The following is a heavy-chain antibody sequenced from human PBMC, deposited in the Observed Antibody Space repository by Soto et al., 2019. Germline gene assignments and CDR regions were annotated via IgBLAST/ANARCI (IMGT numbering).Heavy chain of an antibody. V-gene: IGHV4-34*01. CDR1: GGSFSGYY. Sequence: SETLSLTCAVYGGSFSGYYWSWICKPPGKGLEWIGEINHSGSTNYNPSLKSRVIISVDTSKNQFSLKLSSVTAADTAVYYCARVQGSGSYYNGYGMDVWGQGTTVTVSS. J-gene: IGHJ6*02. CDR2: INHSGST. D-gene: IGHD3-10*01. CDR3: ARVQGSGSYYNGYGMDV.